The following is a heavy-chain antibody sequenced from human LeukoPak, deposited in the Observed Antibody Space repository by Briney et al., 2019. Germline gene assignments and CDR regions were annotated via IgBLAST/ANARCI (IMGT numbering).Heavy chain of an antibody. CDR3: AKDGIAVAGTHFDY. CDR1: GFTFSSYS. Sequence: GGSLRLSCAASGFTFSSYSMNWVRQAPGKGLEWVSSISSSSSYIYYADSVKGRFTISRDNSKNTLYLQMNSLRAEDTVVYYCAKDGIAVAGTHFDYWGQGTLVTVSS. J-gene: IGHJ4*02. V-gene: IGHV3-21*01. D-gene: IGHD6-19*01. CDR2: ISSSSSYI.